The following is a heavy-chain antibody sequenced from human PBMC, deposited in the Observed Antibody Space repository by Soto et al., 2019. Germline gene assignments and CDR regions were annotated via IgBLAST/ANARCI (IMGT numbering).Heavy chain of an antibody. D-gene: IGHD5-18*01. CDR1: GGSISSYY. V-gene: IGHV4-59*01. CDR3: ARDWSEGAWIQYYFDY. CDR2: IYYSGST. Sequence: SETLSLTCTVSGGSISSYYWTWIRQPPGKGLEWIGYIYYSGSTNYNPSLKTRVTISLDTSKNQFSLKLTSVTAADTAVYYCARDWSEGAWIQYYFDYWGQGTLVTVSS. J-gene: IGHJ4*02.